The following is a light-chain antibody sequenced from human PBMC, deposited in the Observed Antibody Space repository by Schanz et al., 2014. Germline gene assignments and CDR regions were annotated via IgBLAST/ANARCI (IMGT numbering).Light chain of an antibody. Sequence: EIVMTQSPATLSVSPGDRVTLSCRASQSISTNVAWYQHKPGQAPRLLIYAASTRATGVPARFSGSGSGTEFVLTISSLQSEDFAVYYCQQFNYGPGYTFGQGTKLEIK. CDR3: QQFNYGPGYT. J-gene: IGKJ2*01. CDR2: AAS. CDR1: QSISTN. V-gene: IGKV3-15*01.